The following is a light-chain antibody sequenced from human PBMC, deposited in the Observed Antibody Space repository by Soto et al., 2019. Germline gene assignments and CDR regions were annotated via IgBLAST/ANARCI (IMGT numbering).Light chain of an antibody. CDR3: QQSYRTPRT. J-gene: IGKJ1*01. Sequence: DIQMTQSPSSLSASVGDRVTITCRASQSISTYLNWCQQKPGKAPKFLIYAASTLQRGVPSRFTGSGSGTDFTLTISSLQPEDFATYYCQQSYRTPRTFGQGTKVDIK. V-gene: IGKV1-39*01. CDR2: AAS. CDR1: QSISTY.